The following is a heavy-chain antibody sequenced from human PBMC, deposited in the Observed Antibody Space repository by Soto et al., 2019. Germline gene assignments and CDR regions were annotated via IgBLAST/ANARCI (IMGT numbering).Heavy chain of an antibody. CDR2: ISGSGGST. Sequence: EVQLLESGGGLVQPGGSLRLSCAASGFTFSSYAMSRVRQAPGKGLEWVSAISGSGGSTYYADSVKGRFTISRDNSKNTLYLQMNSLRAEDTAVYYCAPRIMITFGGVLLDYWGQGTLVTVSS. CDR3: APRIMITFGGVLLDY. D-gene: IGHD3-16*01. V-gene: IGHV3-23*01. CDR1: GFTFSSYA. J-gene: IGHJ4*02.